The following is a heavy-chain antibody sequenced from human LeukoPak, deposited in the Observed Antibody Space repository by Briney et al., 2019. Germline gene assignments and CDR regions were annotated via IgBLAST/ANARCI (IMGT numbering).Heavy chain of an antibody. J-gene: IGHJ3*02. CDR1: GYTITSYG. D-gene: IGHD1-7*01. V-gene: IGHV1-18*01. CDR2: INTYKGNT. Sequence: ASVKVSCKASGYTITSYGISWVRQAPGQGLEWMGWINTYKGNTNYEKKFQGRATMTTDTSTSTAYMELSSLRSEDTAVYYCARQLRGFAFDIWGQGTMVTVSS. CDR3: ARQLRGFAFDI.